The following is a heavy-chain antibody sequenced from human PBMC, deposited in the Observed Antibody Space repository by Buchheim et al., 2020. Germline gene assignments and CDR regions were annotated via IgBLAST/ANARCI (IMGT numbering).Heavy chain of an antibody. Sequence: QVQLVQSGSELKKPGASVKVSCKASGYTFTSYAMNWVRQAPGQGLEWMGWINTNTGNPTYAQGFTGRFVFSLDTSVSTAYLQLSSLNAEDTAVYYCARYGVLGYYGSGSLYSNSWFDPWGQGTL. D-gene: IGHD3-10*01. J-gene: IGHJ5*02. V-gene: IGHV7-4-1*02. CDR3: ARYGVLGYYGSGSLYSNSWFDP. CDR1: GYTFTSYA. CDR2: INTNTGNP.